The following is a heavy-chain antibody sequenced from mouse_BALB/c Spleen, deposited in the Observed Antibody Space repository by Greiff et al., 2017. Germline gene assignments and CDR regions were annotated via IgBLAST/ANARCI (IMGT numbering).Heavy chain of an antibody. J-gene: IGHJ2*01. CDR1: GYTFTSYW. CDR2: INPSTCYT. V-gene: IGHV1-7*01. Sequence: VQLQQSGAELAKPGASVKMSCKASGYTFTSYWMHWVKQRPGQGLEWIGYINPSTCYTEYNQKFKDKATLTADKSSSTAYMQLSSLTSEDSAVYYCAHITTVVGYWGQGTTLTVSS. CDR3: AHITTVVGY. D-gene: IGHD1-1*01.